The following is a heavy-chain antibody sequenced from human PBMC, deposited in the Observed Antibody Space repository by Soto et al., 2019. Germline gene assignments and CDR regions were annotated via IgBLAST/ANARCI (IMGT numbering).Heavy chain of an antibody. Sequence: ASVKVSCKASGYTFTSYYMHWVRHAPGQGLEWMGIINPSGGSTSYAQKFQGRVTMTRDTSTSTVYMELSSLRSEDTAVYYCARGLLIAAAGPPPLGYWGQGTLVTVSS. CDR2: INPSGGST. V-gene: IGHV1-46*03. D-gene: IGHD6-13*01. CDR1: GYTFTSYY. J-gene: IGHJ4*01. CDR3: ARGLLIAAAGPPPLGY.